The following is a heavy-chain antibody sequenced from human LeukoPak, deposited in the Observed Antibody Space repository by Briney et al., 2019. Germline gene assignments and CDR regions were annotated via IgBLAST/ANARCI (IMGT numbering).Heavy chain of an antibody. CDR2: VSYSGST. CDR1: GGSLTSYY. J-gene: IGHJ5*02. V-gene: IGHV4-59*01. CDR3: ARYYGSYNWFDP. D-gene: IGHD3-10*01. Sequence: SETLSLTCTVSGGSLTSYYWTWVRQSPGKGLEWIGYVSYSGSTNYNSSLTSRVTISVDTSKNQFSLKLSSVTAADTAVYYCARYYGSYNWFDPWGQGTLVTVSS.